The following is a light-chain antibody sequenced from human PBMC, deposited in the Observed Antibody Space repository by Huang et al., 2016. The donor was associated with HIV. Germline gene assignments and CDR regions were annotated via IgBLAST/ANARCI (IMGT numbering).Light chain of an antibody. V-gene: IGKV1-9*01. CDR1: QGISSY. CDR2: AAS. J-gene: IGKJ1*01. Sequence: IQLTQSPSPLSASVGDRVTITCRASQGISSYLAWYQQKPGKAPILLIYAASTLQSGVPSRFSGSGSGTDFTLTISSLQPEDFATYHCQQLNSYPPTFGQGTKVEIK. CDR3: QQLNSYPPT.